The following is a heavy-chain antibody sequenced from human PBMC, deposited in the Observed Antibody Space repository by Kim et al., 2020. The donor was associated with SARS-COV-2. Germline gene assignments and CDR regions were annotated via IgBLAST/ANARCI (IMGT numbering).Heavy chain of an antibody. V-gene: IGHV1-18*01. D-gene: IGHD1-26*01. CDR2: ISAYNGDT. CDR1: GYTFTSYG. CDR3: ARGGTANFDF. J-gene: IGHJ4*02. Sequence: ASVKVSCKASGYTFTSYGFSWVRQAPGQGLEWMGWISAYNGDTIYAEKLHDRITMTTDTSTATAHMELRSLRSDDTAVYYCARGGTANFDFWGQGTLVTV.